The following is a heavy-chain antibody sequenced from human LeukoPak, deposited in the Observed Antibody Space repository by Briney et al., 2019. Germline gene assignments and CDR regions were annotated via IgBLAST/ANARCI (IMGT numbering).Heavy chain of an antibody. D-gene: IGHD6-6*01. Sequence: SETLSLTCAVYGGSFSGYYWSWIRQPPGKGLEWIGSIYHSGSTYYNPSLKSRVTMSVDTSKNQFSLKLSSVTAADTAVYYCASGIAARRQTTLDYWGQGTLVTVSS. J-gene: IGHJ4*02. CDR1: GGSFSGYY. V-gene: IGHV4-34*01. CDR3: ASGIAARRQTTLDY. CDR2: IYHSGST.